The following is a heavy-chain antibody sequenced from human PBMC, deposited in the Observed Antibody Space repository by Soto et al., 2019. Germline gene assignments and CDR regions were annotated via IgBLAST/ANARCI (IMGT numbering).Heavy chain of an antibody. Sequence: GASVKVSCKASGYTFTSYYMHWVRQAPGQGLEWMGIINPSGGSTSYAQKFQGRVTMTRDTSTSTVYMELSSLRSEDTAVYYCARSPITIFGVVINPFDYWGQGTLVTVSS. J-gene: IGHJ4*02. V-gene: IGHV1-46*01. CDR2: INPSGGST. D-gene: IGHD3-3*01. CDR3: ARSPITIFGVVINPFDY. CDR1: GYTFTSYY.